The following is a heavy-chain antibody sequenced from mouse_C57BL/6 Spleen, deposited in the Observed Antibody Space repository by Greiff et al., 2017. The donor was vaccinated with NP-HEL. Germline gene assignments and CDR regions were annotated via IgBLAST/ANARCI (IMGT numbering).Heavy chain of an antibody. Sequence: VQLQESGAELVRPGASVTLSCKASGYTFTDYEMHWVKQTPVHGLEWIGAIDPETGGTAYNQKFKGKAILTADKSSSTAYMELRSLTSEDSAVYYCTSPYYSNYPGFAYWGQGTLVTVSA. V-gene: IGHV1-15*01. CDR3: TSPYYSNYPGFAY. D-gene: IGHD2-5*01. J-gene: IGHJ3*01. CDR1: GYTFTDYE. CDR2: IDPETGGT.